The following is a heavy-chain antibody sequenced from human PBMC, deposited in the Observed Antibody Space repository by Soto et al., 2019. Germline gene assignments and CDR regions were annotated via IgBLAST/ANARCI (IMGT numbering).Heavy chain of an antibody. CDR1: GGSVNSGGYY. J-gene: IGHJ5*02. Sequence: PSETLSLTCTVSGGSVNSGGYYWSWIRQPPGKGLEWIGSIYHGGSTYYNPSLNSRVTLSIDMTNNHVSLILNSVTAADTAVYYCARVGPWVPYYYDSSPYTFENWFDPWGQGTLVTVSS. CDR3: ARVGPWVPYYYDSSPYTFENWFDP. CDR2: IYHGGST. D-gene: IGHD3-22*01. V-gene: IGHV4-39*02.